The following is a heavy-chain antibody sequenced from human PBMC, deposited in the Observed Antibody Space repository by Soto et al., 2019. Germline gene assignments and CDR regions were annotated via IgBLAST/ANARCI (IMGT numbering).Heavy chain of an antibody. V-gene: IGHV4-61*01. CDR1: GFSVSSGSYY. CDR3: ARTTKDFDY. CDR2: IYYSGST. J-gene: IGHJ4*02. Sequence: SETLSLTCTFSGFSVSSGSYYWSWIRQPPGKGLEWIGYIYYSGSTNYNPSLKSRVTISVDTSKNQFSLKLSSVTAADTAVYYCARTTKDFDYWGQGTLVTVSS. D-gene: IGHD1-26*01.